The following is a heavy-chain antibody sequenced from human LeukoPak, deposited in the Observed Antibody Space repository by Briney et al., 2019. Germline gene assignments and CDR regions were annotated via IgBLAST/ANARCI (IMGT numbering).Heavy chain of an antibody. D-gene: IGHD2-15*01. Sequence: GGSLRLSCAASGFTFSSYAMSWVRQAPGKGLEWVSAISGSGGSTYYADSVKGRFTISRDNSKNTLYLQMNSLRAEDTAVYYCANPFRGYCSDGSYYSLHYWGQGTLVTVSS. CDR1: GFTFSSYA. V-gene: IGHV3-23*01. CDR2: ISGSGGST. J-gene: IGHJ4*02. CDR3: ANPFRGYCSDGSYYSLHY.